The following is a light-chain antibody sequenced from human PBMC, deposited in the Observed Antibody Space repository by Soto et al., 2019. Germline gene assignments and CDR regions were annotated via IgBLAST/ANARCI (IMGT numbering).Light chain of an antibody. V-gene: IGKV1-27*01. J-gene: IGKJ1*01. CDR3: QKYNSAPRT. CDR1: QGIIDY. Sequence: DIQMTQSPSSQSASVGDRVTITSRASQGIIDYLAWYQQRPGKPPRLLIYAASTLQSGVPSRFSGSGAGTDFTLTISSLQPEDVATYYCQKYNSAPRTFGQGTKVEIK. CDR2: AAS.